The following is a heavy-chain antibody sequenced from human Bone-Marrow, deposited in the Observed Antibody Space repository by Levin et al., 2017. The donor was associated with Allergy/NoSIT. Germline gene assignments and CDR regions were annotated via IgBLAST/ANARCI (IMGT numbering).Heavy chain of an antibody. Sequence: QTGGSLRLSCAASGFTFSSYGMHWVRQAPGKGLEWVAVIWYDGSNKYYADSVKGRFTISRDNSKNTLYLQMNSLRAEDTAVYYCARGDDFWSVAPSGESNGMDVWGQGTTVTVSS. D-gene: IGHD3-3*01. CDR2: IWYDGSNK. CDR3: ARGDDFWSVAPSGESNGMDV. J-gene: IGHJ6*02. CDR1: GFTFSSYG. V-gene: IGHV3-33*01.